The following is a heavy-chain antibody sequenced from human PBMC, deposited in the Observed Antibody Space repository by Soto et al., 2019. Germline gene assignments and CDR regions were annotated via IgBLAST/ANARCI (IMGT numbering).Heavy chain of an antibody. CDR2: INPNSGGT. V-gene: IGHV1-2*02. D-gene: IGHD6-19*01. J-gene: IGHJ4*01. CDR3: ASGVGSSGWNY. Sequence: ASVKVSCTASGCTFIDYHLHWVRQAPGQGLECMGWINPNSGGTNYAQKFQGRVTMTRDRSFSTAFLELSNLTSDDTAFYYCASGVGSSGWNYWG. CDR1: GCTFIDYH.